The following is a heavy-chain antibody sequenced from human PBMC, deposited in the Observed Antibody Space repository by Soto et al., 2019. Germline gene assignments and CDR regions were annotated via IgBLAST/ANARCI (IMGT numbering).Heavy chain of an antibody. CDR2: ISAYNGNT. Sequence: QVQLVQSGAEVKKPGASVKVSCKASGYTFTSYGSSWVRQAPGQGLEWMGWISAYNGNTNYAQKLQGRVTMTTDTSTSTACMELRSLRSDDTAVYYCARVPYCSSTSCYAGDYYYGMDVWGQGTTVTVSS. J-gene: IGHJ6*02. V-gene: IGHV1-18*01. D-gene: IGHD2-2*01. CDR3: ARVPYCSSTSCYAGDYYYGMDV. CDR1: GYTFTSYG.